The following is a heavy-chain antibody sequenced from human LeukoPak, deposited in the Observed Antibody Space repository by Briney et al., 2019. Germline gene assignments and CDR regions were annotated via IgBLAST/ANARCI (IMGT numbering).Heavy chain of an antibody. V-gene: IGHV1-69*13. CDR1: GGTFSSYA. J-gene: IGHJ3*02. CDR2: IIPIIGTA. CDR3: ARDEGSGADI. D-gene: IGHD3-10*01. Sequence: ASVKVSCKASGGTFSSYAISWVRQAPGQGLEWMGGIIPIIGTANYAQKFQGRVTITADESTSTAYMELSSLRSEDTAVYYCARDEGSGADIWGQGTMVTVSS.